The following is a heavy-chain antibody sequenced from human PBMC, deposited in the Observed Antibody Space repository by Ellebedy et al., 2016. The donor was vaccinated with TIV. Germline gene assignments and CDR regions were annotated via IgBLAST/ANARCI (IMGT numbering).Heavy chain of an antibody. J-gene: IGHJ4*02. CDR1: GYTFTSYG. D-gene: IGHD6-13*01. Sequence: ASVKVSCXASGYTFTSYGISWVRQAPGQGLEWMGWISAYNGNTNYAQKLQGRVTMTTDTSTSTAYMELSSLRSEDTAVYYCAVSRGYSSRVDYWGQGTLVTVSS. CDR2: ISAYNGNT. CDR3: AVSRGYSSRVDY. V-gene: IGHV1-18*01.